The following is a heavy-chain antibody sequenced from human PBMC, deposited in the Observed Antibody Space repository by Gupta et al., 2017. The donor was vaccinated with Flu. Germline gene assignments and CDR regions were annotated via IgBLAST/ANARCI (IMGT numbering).Heavy chain of an antibody. V-gene: IGHV3-74*03. CDR1: GFTFSRYW. J-gene: IGHJ4*02. CDR2: INGDGSTT. Sequence: EVQLMESGGGLVQPGNSLRISCVASGFTFSRYWIHWVRQVPGKGLVWVSRINGDGSTTTYADSVEGRFTISRDNAKNTLYLQMNSLSVEDTALYYCARVGRDGYSNFDQWGQGTLVTVSS. D-gene: IGHD5-24*01. CDR3: ARVGRDGYSNFDQ.